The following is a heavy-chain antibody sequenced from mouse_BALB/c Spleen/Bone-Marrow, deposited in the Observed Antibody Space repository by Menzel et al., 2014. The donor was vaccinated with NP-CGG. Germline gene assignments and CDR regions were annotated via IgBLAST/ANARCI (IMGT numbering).Heavy chain of an antibody. CDR3: TRSGFYGYGTYFDV. CDR1: GYTFTNYY. J-gene: IGHJ1*01. V-gene: IGHV1S81*02. Sequence: QVQLKESGAELVKPGASVKLSCKVSGYTFTNYYVYWVKQRPGRGLEWIGEINPSNGVTNFNEKFMIKATLTVDSSSSTAYMHLSSLTSEDSAVYYCTRSGFYGYGTYFDVWGAGTTVTVSS. CDR2: INPSNGVT. D-gene: IGHD1-2*01.